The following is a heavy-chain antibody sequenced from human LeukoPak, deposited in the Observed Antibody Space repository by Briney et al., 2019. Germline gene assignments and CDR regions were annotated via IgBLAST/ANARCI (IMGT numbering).Heavy chain of an antibody. Sequence: ASVKVSCKASGYTFTSYYMHWVRQAPGQGLEWMGIINPSGGSTSYAQKFQGRVTMTRDTSTSTVYMELSSLRSEDTAVYYCARGKLNFGVVIIDFDYWGQGTLVTVSS. CDR3: ARGKLNFGVVIIDFDY. V-gene: IGHV1-46*01. J-gene: IGHJ4*02. CDR1: GYTFTSYY. CDR2: INPSGGST. D-gene: IGHD3-3*01.